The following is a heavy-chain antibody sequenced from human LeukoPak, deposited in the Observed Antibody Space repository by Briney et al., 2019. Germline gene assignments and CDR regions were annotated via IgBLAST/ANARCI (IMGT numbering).Heavy chain of an antibody. V-gene: IGHV4-59*01. CDR3: ARSGDCPFDY. Sequence: SETLSLTCTVSGGSISSYYWSWIRKPPGKGLEWIGYIYYSGSTNYNPSLKSQVTISVDTSKNQFSLKLSSVTASDTAVYYCARSGDCPFDYWGQGTLVTVSS. CDR2: IYYSGST. CDR1: GGSISSYY. J-gene: IGHJ4*02. D-gene: IGHD2-21*02.